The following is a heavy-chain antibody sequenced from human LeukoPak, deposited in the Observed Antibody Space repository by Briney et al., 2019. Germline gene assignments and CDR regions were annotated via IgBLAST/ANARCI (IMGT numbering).Heavy chain of an antibody. CDR2: INPNSGGT. D-gene: IGHD3-22*01. Sequence: GASVKVSCKASGYTFTGYYMHWVRQAPGQGLEWMGWINPNSGGTNYAQKLQGRVTMTTDTSTSTAYMELRSLRSDDTAVYYCARDLPIVVVTIEYNWFDPWGQGTLVTVSS. CDR1: GYTFTGYY. V-gene: IGHV1-2*02. J-gene: IGHJ5*02. CDR3: ARDLPIVVVTIEYNWFDP.